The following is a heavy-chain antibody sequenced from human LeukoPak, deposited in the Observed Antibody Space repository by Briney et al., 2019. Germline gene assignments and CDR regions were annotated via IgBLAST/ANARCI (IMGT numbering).Heavy chain of an antibody. D-gene: IGHD6-13*01. CDR3: ANYPQLGYYYYYGMDV. CDR2: ISGSGGST. Sequence: QTGGSLRLSCAASGFTFSSYAMSWVRQAPGKGLEWVSAISGSGGSTYYADSVKGRFTISRDNSKNTLYLQMNSLRAEDTAVYYCANYPQLGYYYYYGMDVWGQGTTVTVSS. J-gene: IGHJ6*02. V-gene: IGHV3-23*01. CDR1: GFTFSSYA.